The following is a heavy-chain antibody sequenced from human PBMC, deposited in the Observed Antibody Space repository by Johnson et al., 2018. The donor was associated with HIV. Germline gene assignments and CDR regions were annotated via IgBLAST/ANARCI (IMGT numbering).Heavy chain of an antibody. CDR1: GFTFSRYA. CDR3: AKGRARTAARQPRGDAFDI. V-gene: IGHV3-30-3*01. J-gene: IGHJ3*02. CDR2: ISYDGSNK. D-gene: IGHD6-6*01. Sequence: QVQLVESGGGVVQPGRSLRLSCAASGFTFSRYAMHWVRRAPGKGLEWMAIISYDGSNKYDADSVKGRFNISRDNSKNTLYLQMNSLRAEDTAVYYCAKGRARTAARQPRGDAFDIWGQGTMVTVSS.